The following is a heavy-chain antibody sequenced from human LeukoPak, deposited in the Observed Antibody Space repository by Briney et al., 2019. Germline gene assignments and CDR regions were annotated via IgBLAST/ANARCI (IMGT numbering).Heavy chain of an antibody. Sequence: PGGSLRLSCAASGFTFDDYAMHWVRQAPGKGLEWVSGISWNSGSIGYADSVKGRFTISRDNAKNSLYQQMNSLRAEDTALYYCAKGEYCSSTSCLFDYWGQGTLVTVSS. CDR2: ISWNSGSI. V-gene: IGHV3-9*01. D-gene: IGHD2-2*01. J-gene: IGHJ4*02. CDR3: AKGEYCSSTSCLFDY. CDR1: GFTFDDYA.